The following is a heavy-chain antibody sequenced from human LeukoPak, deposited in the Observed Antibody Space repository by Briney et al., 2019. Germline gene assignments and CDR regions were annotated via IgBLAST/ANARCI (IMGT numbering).Heavy chain of an antibody. V-gene: IGHV4-39*07. CDR3: ARVGYCSSTSCLDY. D-gene: IGHD2-2*01. Sequence: PSETLSLTCTVSGGSTSSTYSHWGWIRQPPGKGLEWIGSIYYSGSTYYNPSLKSRVTISVDTSKNQFSLKLSSVTAADTAVYYCARVGYCSSTSCLDYWGQGTLVTVSS. CDR2: IYYSGST. J-gene: IGHJ4*02. CDR1: GGSTSSTYSH.